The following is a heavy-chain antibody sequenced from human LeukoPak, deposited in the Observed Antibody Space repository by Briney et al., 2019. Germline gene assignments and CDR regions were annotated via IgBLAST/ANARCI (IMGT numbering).Heavy chain of an antibody. V-gene: IGHV4-59*01. J-gene: IGHJ6*02. Sequence: SETLSLTCTVSGGSISSYYWSWIRQPPGKGLVWIGYIYYSGSTNYNPSLKSRVTISVDTSKNQFSLKLSSVTAADTAVYYCAREHGDYYYGMDVWGQGTTVTVSS. CDR2: IYYSGST. CDR3: AREHGDYYYGMDV. CDR1: GGSISSYY. D-gene: IGHD4-17*01.